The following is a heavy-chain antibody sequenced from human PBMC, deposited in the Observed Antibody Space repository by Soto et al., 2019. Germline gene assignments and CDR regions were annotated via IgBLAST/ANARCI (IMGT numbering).Heavy chain of an antibody. CDR3: AKDALAFYDFWIGYYPYYFDY. J-gene: IGHJ4*02. Sequence: QVQLVESGGGVVQPGRSLRLSCAASGFTFSSYGMHWVRQAPGKGLEWVAVISYDGSNKYYADSVKGRFTISRDNSENTLYLQMNSLRAEDTAVYYCAKDALAFYDFWIGYYPYYFDYWGQGTLVTVSS. V-gene: IGHV3-30*18. CDR2: ISYDGSNK. CDR1: GFTFSSYG. D-gene: IGHD3-3*01.